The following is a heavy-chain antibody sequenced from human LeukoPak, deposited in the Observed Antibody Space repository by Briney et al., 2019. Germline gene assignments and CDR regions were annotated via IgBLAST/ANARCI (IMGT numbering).Heavy chain of an antibody. V-gene: IGHV4-61*02. CDR3: ARAPRGMRSYYFDY. D-gene: IGHD3-16*01. CDR2: IYTSGST. J-gene: IGHJ4*02. CDR1: GGSISSGSYY. Sequence: SETLSLTCTVSGGSISSGSYYWSWIRQPAGKGLEWIGRIYTSGSTNYNPSLKSRVTISVDTSKNQFSLKLSSVTAADTAVYYCARAPRGMRSYYFDYWGQGTLVTVSS.